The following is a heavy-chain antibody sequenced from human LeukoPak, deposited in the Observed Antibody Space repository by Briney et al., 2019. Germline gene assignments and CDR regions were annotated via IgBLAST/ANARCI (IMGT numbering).Heavy chain of an antibody. V-gene: IGHV3-53*01. J-gene: IGHJ6*03. D-gene: IGHD6-13*01. CDR1: GFTVSSNY. CDR3: ARAYESAYSSSWSLWYYYYYMDV. CDR2: IYSGGST. Sequence: GGSLRLSCAASGFTVSSNYMSWVRQAPGKGLEWVSVIYSGGSTYYADSVKGRFTISRDNSKNTLYLQMSSLRAEDTAVYYCARAYESAYSSSWSLWYYYYYMDVWGKGTTVTVSS.